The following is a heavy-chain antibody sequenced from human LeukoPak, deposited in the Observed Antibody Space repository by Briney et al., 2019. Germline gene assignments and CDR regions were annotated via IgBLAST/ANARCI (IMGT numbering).Heavy chain of an antibody. CDR1: GYSFTNYW. J-gene: IGHJ4*02. D-gene: IGHD6-19*01. CDR3: ARIGMAVAGTWGFDY. Sequence: GESLKISCKGSGYSFTNYWIGWVRQMPGKGLEWMGIIYPSDSDTRYSPSFQGQVTISADKSISTAYLQWSSLKASDSAMYYCARIGMAVAGTWGFDYWGQGTLVTVSS. CDR2: IYPSDSDT. V-gene: IGHV5-51*01.